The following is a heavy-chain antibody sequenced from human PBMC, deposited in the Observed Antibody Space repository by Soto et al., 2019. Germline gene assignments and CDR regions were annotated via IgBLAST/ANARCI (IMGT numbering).Heavy chain of an antibody. J-gene: IGHJ4*02. CDR1: GFTFSSYG. CDR2: ISYDGSNK. CDR3: AKGGRRELLGGVDY. D-gene: IGHD1-26*01. Sequence: PGGSLRLSCAASGFTFSSYGMHWVRQAPGKGLEWVAVISYDGSNKYYADFVKGRFTISRDNSKNTLYLQMNSLRAEDTAVYYCAKGGRRELLGGVDYWGQGTLVTVSS. V-gene: IGHV3-30*18.